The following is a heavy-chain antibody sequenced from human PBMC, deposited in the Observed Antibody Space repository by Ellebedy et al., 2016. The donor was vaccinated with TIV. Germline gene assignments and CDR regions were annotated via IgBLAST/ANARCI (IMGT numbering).Heavy chain of an antibody. CDR2: IYYSGST. V-gene: IGHV4-39*01. CDR3: ARAAIAVAGREFDY. Sequence: MPSETLSLTCTVSGGSISSSSYYWGWIRQPPGKGLEWIGSIYYSGSTYYNPSLKSRVTISVDTSKNQFSLKLSSVTAADTAVYYFARAAIAVAGREFDYWGQGTLVTVSS. D-gene: IGHD6-19*01. J-gene: IGHJ4*02. CDR1: GGSISSSSYY.